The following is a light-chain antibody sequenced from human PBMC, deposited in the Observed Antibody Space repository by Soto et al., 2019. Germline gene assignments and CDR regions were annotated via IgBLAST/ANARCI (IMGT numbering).Light chain of an antibody. CDR1: QSVNNNY. CDR2: GAS. V-gene: IGKV3-20*01. Sequence: VLTQSPGTLSLSPGERATLSCRASQSVNNNYLAWYQQKPGQSPRLLIYGASIRATAIPDRFSGSGSGTDFTLTIDRLEPEDFATYYCQQYGSSPRAFGQGTKVDIK. J-gene: IGKJ1*01. CDR3: QQYGSSPRA.